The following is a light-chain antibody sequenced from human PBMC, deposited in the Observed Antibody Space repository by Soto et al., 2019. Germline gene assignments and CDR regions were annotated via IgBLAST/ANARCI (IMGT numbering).Light chain of an antibody. CDR3: QQYNSYSPLT. CDR2: DTS. J-gene: IGKJ4*01. CDR1: QSISSW. Sequence: DIQITQSPSSLSVSVGDRVTITCRASQSISSWLAWYQQKPGKAPKLLMYDTSSLQSGVPSRFSGSGSGTEFTLTISSLQPDDFATYYCQQYNSYSPLTFGGGTKVDIK. V-gene: IGKV1-5*01.